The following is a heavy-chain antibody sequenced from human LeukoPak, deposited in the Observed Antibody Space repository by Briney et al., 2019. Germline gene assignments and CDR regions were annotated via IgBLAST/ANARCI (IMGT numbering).Heavy chain of an antibody. CDR3: ARDPYSSSWSYSMDV. V-gene: IGHV3-7*05. CDR2: IKQDGSET. D-gene: IGHD6-13*01. J-gene: IGHJ6*02. CDR1: GFTFSKYA. Sequence: GGSLRLSCAASGFTFSKYAMTWVRQTPEKGLEWVANIKQDGSETVYADSVKGRFTISRDNAQSSLYLQMNSLRAEDTAVYYCARDPYSSSWSYSMDVWGQGTTVTVSS.